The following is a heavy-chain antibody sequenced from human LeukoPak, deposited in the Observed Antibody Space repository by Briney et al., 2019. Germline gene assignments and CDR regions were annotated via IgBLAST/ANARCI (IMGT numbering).Heavy chain of an antibody. CDR2: ISYTGST. J-gene: IGHJ5*02. D-gene: IGHD3-10*01. CDR1: GGSISPYF. Sequence: SETLSLTCTVSGGSISPYFWSWMRQTPGKGLEWIGYISYTGSTNYNPALKSRVTISVDTSKNQFPLQLTSVTAADTAVYYCARDDYRGVTNFDPWGQGTLVTVSS. CDR3: ARDDYRGVTNFDP. V-gene: IGHV4-59*01.